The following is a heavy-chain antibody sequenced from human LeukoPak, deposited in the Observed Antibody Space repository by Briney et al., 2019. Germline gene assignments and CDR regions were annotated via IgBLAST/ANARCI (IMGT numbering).Heavy chain of an antibody. CDR2: ISGSGGST. D-gene: IGHD3-10*01. V-gene: IGHV3-23*01. CDR3: AKGAGELWFGELLFASP. CDR1: GFTVSSNY. Sequence: GGSLRLSCAASGFTVSSNYMSWVRQAPGKGLEWVSAISGSGGSTYYADSVKGRFTISRDNSKNTLYLQMNSLRAEDTAVYYCAKGAGELWFGELLFASPWGQGTLVTVSS. J-gene: IGHJ4*02.